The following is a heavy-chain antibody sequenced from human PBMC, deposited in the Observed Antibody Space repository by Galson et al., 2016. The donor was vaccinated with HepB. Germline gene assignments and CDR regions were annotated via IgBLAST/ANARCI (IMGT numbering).Heavy chain of an antibody. Sequence: SLRLSCAASGFTFSNYGMHWVRQAPGKGLEWVAVISYDGSNKYYADSVKGRFTISRDNSKNTLYLQMNSLRAEDTAVYYCAKEGPVGAFDYRGQGTLVTVSS. J-gene: IGHJ4*02. CDR1: GFTFSNYG. V-gene: IGHV3-30*18. D-gene: IGHD2-15*01. CDR2: ISYDGSNK. CDR3: AKEGPVGAFDY.